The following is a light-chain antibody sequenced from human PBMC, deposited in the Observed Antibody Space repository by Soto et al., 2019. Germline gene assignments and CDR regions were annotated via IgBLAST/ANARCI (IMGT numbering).Light chain of an antibody. Sequence: EIRMSKSLSKLSGSVSDRFTIPCRASQTISSWLAWYQQKPGKAPKLLIYKASSLKSGVPSRFSGSGSGTEFTLTISSLQPDDFATYYCQQYKSYSAAFGQGAKVDVK. CDR2: KAS. CDR3: QQYKSYSAA. CDR1: QTISSW. V-gene: IGKV1-5*03. J-gene: IGKJ1*01.